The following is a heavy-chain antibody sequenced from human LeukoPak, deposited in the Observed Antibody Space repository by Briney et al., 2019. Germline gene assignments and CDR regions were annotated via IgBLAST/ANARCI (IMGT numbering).Heavy chain of an antibody. CDR1: GYSFTSYW. V-gene: IGHV5-51*01. D-gene: IGHD3-10*01. J-gene: IGHJ4*02. CDR3: ARWTQGSGSYPRN. CDR2: IYPGDSDT. Sequence: GESLKISCKGSGYSFTSYWIGWVRQMPGKGLEWMGIIYPGDSDTRYSPSFQGQVTISADRSISTAYLQWSSLKASDTAMYYCARWTQGSGSYPRNWGQGTLVTVSS.